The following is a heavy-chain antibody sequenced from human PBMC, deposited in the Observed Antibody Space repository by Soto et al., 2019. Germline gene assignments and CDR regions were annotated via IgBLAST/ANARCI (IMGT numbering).Heavy chain of an antibody. Sequence: QITLNESGPTQVKPRQTLTLTCTFSGFSLTTSGVGVGWIRQSPGKAPEWLALIYWDDDKRYSTSLKSRLTITKDTSKNQVVLPMADLDPADTATYYCAHRVLRTVFGLVTTTAIYFDFWGQGTPVAVSS. CDR1: GFSLTTSGVG. V-gene: IGHV2-5*02. CDR3: AHRVLRTVFGLVTTTAIYFDF. CDR2: IYWDDDK. D-gene: IGHD3-3*01. J-gene: IGHJ4*02.